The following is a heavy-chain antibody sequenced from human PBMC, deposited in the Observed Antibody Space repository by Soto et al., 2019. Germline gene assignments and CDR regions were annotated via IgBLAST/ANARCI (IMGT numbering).Heavy chain of an antibody. CDR3: ARGIEGWYQGRYYYGMDV. CDR1: GSSISSSGYY. Sequence: SETLSLTCTVSGSSISSSGYYWGWIRQSPGKGLEWIGNVFYSGSTNYKTSLKSRVTISVDTSRNQFSLKLSSVTAADTAVYYCARGIEGWYQGRYYYGMDVWGQGTTVTVSS. J-gene: IGHJ6*02. D-gene: IGHD6-19*01. CDR2: VFYSGST. V-gene: IGHV4-39*07.